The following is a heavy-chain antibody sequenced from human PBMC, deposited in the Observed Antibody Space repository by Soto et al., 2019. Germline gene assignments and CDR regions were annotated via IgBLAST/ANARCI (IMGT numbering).Heavy chain of an antibody. CDR2: IKSKSDGETA. Sequence: GGSLRLSCAASGLTFSNVWMTWVRQAPGKGLEWVGRIKSKSDGETADVAAPVKARFTISRDDSKNTVFLEMHSLKSEDTALYYCAITGMTNRYWSTSFDYRGRGAKVAVYS. J-gene: IGHJ4*02. CDR3: AITGMTNRYWSTSFDY. CDR1: GLTFSNVW. V-gene: IGHV3-15*01. D-gene: IGHD2-8*02.